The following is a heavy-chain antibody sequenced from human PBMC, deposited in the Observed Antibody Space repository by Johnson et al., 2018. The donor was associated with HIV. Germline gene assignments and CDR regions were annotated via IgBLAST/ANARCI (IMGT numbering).Heavy chain of an antibody. J-gene: IGHJ3*02. CDR3: VSRECELHAFDI. V-gene: IGHV3-15*01. D-gene: IGHD3-10*01. CDR1: GFIFSNAW. Sequence: VQLVESGGGLVKREGSLRLSCAPSGFIFSNAWMSWVRQAPGKGLEWVGRIKSKTDGGTTDYAAPVKGRFTISRDDSKNTLYLQMNSLKIEDTAVYYCVSRECELHAFDIWGQGTMVTVSS. CDR2: IKSKTDGGTT.